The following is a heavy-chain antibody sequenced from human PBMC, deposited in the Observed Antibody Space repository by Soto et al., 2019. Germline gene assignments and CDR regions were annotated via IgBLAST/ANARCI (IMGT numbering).Heavy chain of an antibody. CDR2: IWYDGSNK. J-gene: IGHJ6*03. Sequence: GGSLRLSCAASGFPFSSYGMHWVRQAPGKGLEWVAVIWYDGSNKYYADSVKGRFTISRDNSKNTLYLQMNSLRAEDTAVYYCARMVGVYYYYMDVWGKGTTVTVSS. V-gene: IGHV3-33*01. CDR1: GFPFSSYG. CDR3: ARMVGVYYYYMDV. D-gene: IGHD1-26*01.